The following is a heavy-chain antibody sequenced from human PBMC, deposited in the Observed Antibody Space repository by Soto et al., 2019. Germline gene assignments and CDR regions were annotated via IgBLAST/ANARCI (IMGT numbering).Heavy chain of an antibody. CDR1: GYSFTSNW. J-gene: IGHJ4*02. CDR3: ARPPSGTTSFFDS. V-gene: IGHV5-51*03. D-gene: IGHD1-7*01. Sequence: EVQLLQSGPEVKKSGESLKISCKGSGYSFTSNWIGWVRQMPGKGLEWMGIIYPSDSDTRYSPSFQGQVTISADKSISTAYLQWSSLKASDTAMYYCARPPSGTTSFFDSWGQGTLVTVSS. CDR2: IYPSDSDT.